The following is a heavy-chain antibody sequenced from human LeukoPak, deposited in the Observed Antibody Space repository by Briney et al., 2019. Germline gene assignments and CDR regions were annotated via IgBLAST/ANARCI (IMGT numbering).Heavy chain of an antibody. Sequence: GGSLRLSCAASGFTFSSYWMSWVRQAPGKGLEWVANIKQDGSEKYYVDSVKGRFTISRDNAKNSLYLQMNSLRAEDTAVYYCAREGYYGDYAGDAFDIWGQGTLVTVSS. J-gene: IGHJ4*02. CDR2: IKQDGSEK. D-gene: IGHD4-17*01. CDR1: GFTFSSYW. CDR3: AREGYYGDYAGDAFDI. V-gene: IGHV3-7*01.